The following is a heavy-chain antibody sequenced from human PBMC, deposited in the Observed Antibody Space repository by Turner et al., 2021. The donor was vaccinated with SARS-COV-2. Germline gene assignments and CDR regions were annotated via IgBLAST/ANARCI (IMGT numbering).Heavy chain of an antibody. CDR1: RCTFSSYT. V-gene: IGHV1-69*02. CDR2: FIPIIGRA. CDR3: ATRVYDILTGLELGYFDY. Sequence: QVQLVQSGAEVTKPGSSAKVSCKASRCTFSSYTISWVRQAPGQGPGWMGRFIPIIGRANYAQKFQGRVTITANKSASTAYMEVSSLRSEDTAVYYCATRVYDILTGLELGYFDYWGQGTPVTVSS. J-gene: IGHJ4*02. D-gene: IGHD3-9*01.